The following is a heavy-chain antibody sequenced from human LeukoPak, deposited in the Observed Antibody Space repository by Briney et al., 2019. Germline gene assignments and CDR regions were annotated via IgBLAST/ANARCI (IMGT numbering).Heavy chain of an antibody. V-gene: IGHV1-2*02. CDR3: ARETVTTGDAFDI. D-gene: IGHD4-17*01. CDR1: GYTFTDYY. J-gene: IGHJ3*02. CDR2: INPNSGGT. Sequence: ASVKVSCKASGYTFTDYYMHWVRQAPGQGLEWMGWINPNSGGTNYAQKFQGRVTMTRDTSISTAYMELSRLRSDDTAVYYCARETVTTGDAFDIWGQGTMVTVSS.